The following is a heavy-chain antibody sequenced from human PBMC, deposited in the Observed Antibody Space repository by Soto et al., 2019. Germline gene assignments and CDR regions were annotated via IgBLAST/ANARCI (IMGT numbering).Heavy chain of an antibody. V-gene: IGHV3-11*01. CDR1: GFTFSDYY. CDR3: AGQYSSSSVEF. CDR2: ISSGAITI. J-gene: IGHJ4*02. Sequence: SLRLSCAASGFTFSDYYMNWIRQAPGKGLEWVSYISSGAITIYYADSLKVRFTISRDNAKNSLYLQMNSLRAEDTAVYYCAGQYSSSSVEFWGQGTLVTVSS. D-gene: IGHD6-6*01.